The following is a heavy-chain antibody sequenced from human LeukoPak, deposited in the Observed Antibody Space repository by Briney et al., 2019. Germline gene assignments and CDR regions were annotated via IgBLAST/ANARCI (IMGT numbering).Heavy chain of an antibody. Sequence: ASVKVSCKASGYTFTGYYMHWVRQAPGQGLEWVGWINPNSGGTNYAQKFQGRVTMTRDTSISTAYMELSRLRSDDTAVYYCARVSYDYVWGSHRYTRAFDIWGQGTMVTVSS. CDR2: INPNSGGT. CDR3: ARVSYDYVWGSHRYTRAFDI. CDR1: GYTFTGYY. D-gene: IGHD3-16*02. V-gene: IGHV1-2*02. J-gene: IGHJ3*02.